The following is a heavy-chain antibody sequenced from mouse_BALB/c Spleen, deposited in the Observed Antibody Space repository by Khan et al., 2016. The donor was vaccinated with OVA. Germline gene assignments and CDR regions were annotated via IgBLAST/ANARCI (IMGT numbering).Heavy chain of an antibody. D-gene: IGHD1-1*02. J-gene: IGHJ3*01. V-gene: IGHV14-1*02. CDR3: ARSPGGGNYGFAY. Sequence: VQLKQSGAELVRPGALVKLSCKASGFNIKDYYMHWVKQRPEQGLEWIGWIDPENGNTIYDPKFQGKASITADTSSNTVYLQLSSLTSEDTAVYYYARSPGGGNYGFAYWGQGTLVTVSA. CDR2: IDPENGNT. CDR1: GFNIKDYY.